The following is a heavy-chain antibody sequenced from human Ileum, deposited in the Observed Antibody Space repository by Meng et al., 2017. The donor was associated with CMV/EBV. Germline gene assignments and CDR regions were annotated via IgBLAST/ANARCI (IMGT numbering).Heavy chain of an antibody. J-gene: IGHJ5*02. V-gene: IGHV4-39*07. CDR3: VRQFWSGGNGWFDL. D-gene: IGHD3-3*02. Sequence: QLGVRESDPGLVKPAETLSVPCTVSGGSISSSTYYWGYIRHPPGKGLEWIGSIYKSGSTYYNPSLKSRVTISVDTSKNQFSLKLNSVTAADTAVYYCVRQFWSGGNGWFDLWGQGTLVTVSS. CDR2: IYKSGST. CDR1: GGSISSSTYY.